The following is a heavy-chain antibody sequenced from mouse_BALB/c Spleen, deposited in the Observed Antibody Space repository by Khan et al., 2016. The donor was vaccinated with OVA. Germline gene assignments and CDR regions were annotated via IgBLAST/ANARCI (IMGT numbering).Heavy chain of an antibody. CDR3: ARYYGNYGWYFDV. CDR1: GFSLTNYG. V-gene: IGHV2-9*02. J-gene: IGHJ1*01. CDR2: IWAGGST. D-gene: IGHD2-1*01. Sequence: QVQLKESGPAMVAPSQSLSITCTVSGFSLTNYGVHWVRQPPGKGLEWLGVIWAGGSTNYNSALMSRLSISKDNSKSQVFLKMNSLQTDDTAMYYGARYYGNYGWYFDVWGAGTTVTVSS.